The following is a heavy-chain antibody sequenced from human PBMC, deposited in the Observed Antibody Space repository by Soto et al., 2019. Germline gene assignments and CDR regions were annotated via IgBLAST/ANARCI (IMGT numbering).Heavy chain of an antibody. J-gene: IGHJ3*02. D-gene: IGHD3-22*01. CDR1: GYSFTSYW. CDR2: IYPSDSYT. CDR3: ASSGYLDAFDT. V-gene: IGHV5-10-1*01. Sequence: GESLKIYCKGSGYSFTSYWISWVRQMPGXGLEWXGRIYPSDSYTNYSPSFQGHVTIPADKPISTAYLQWSSLKASDTAMYYCASSGYLDAFDTWGQGTMVTVSS.